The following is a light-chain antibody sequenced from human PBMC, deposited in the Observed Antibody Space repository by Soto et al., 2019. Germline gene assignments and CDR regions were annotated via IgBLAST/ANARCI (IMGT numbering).Light chain of an antibody. J-gene: IGLJ1*01. CDR3: SSYTSSSTLV. Sequence: QSALTQPASVSGSPGQSITISCTGTSSVVGGYNYVSWYQQHPGKAPKLMIYEVSNRPSGISNRFSGSKSGNTASLTISGLQGEDEADYYCSSYTSSSTLVFGTGTKVTVL. CDR2: EVS. V-gene: IGLV2-14*01. CDR1: SSVVGGYNY.